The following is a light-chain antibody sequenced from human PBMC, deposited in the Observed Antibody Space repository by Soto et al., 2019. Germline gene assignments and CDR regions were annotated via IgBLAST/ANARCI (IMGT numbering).Light chain of an antibody. V-gene: IGKV3-15*01. J-gene: IGKJ4*01. CDR1: QSVSTN. Sequence: ETVMTQSPATLSVSPGEGATLSCRASQSVSTNLAWYQQKPGQTRRLLVYGASIRATGMSARFSGSGSGTEFTLTISSLQSEDFALYYCQQYNNWPHTFGGGTKVEIK. CDR2: GAS. CDR3: QQYNNWPHT.